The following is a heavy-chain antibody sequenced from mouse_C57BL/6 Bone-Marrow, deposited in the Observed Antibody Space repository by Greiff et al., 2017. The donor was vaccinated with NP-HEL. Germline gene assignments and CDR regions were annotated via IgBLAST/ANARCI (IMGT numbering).Heavy chain of an antibody. Sequence: QVQLQQPGAELVKPGASVKVSCKASGYTFTSYWLHWVKQRPGQGLEWIGRIHPSDSDTNYNQKFKGKATLTVDKSSSTAYMQLSSLTSEDSAVYYCAIDWGIWYGNSSWFAYWGQGTLVTVSA. CDR3: AIDWGIWYGNSSWFAY. CDR2: IHPSDSDT. CDR1: GYTFTSYW. D-gene: IGHD2-10*02. V-gene: IGHV1-74*01. J-gene: IGHJ3*01.